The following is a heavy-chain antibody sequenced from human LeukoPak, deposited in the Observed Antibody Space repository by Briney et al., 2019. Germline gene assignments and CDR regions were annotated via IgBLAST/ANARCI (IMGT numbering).Heavy chain of an antibody. CDR1: GDSISSSSYY. J-gene: IGHJ4*02. CDR3: ARYWGPYDNSGAYFDY. V-gene: IGHV4-39*01. CDR2: IHYTGST. D-gene: IGHD3-22*01. Sequence: SETLSLTCTVSGDSISSSSYYWVWLRQPPGEGLEWIATIHYTGSTYYNPSLKSRVTISVDTSKNQFSLKLSSVTAADTAMYYCARYWGPYDNSGAYFDYWGQGTLVTVSS.